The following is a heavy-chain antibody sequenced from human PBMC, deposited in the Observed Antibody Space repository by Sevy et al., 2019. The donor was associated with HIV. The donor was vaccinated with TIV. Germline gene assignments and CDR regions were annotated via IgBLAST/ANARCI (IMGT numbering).Heavy chain of an antibody. D-gene: IGHD3-22*01. J-gene: IGHJ3*02. Sequence: GGSLRLSCTTSGFTFTSYAMNWVRQAPGKGLEWVSTIFRNFRGVDVTYDADSVKGRFTISRDSSRNTLYLQINSLRAEDTAVYYCAGARYDSSGSFDALDIWGQGTMVTVSS. CDR3: AGARYDSSGSFDALDI. V-gene: IGHV3-23*01. CDR1: GFTFTSYA. CDR2: IFRNFRGVDVT.